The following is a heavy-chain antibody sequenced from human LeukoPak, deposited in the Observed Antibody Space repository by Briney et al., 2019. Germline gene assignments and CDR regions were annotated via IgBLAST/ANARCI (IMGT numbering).Heavy chain of an antibody. CDR1: GGSISSYY. Sequence: SETLSLTCAVSGGSISSYYWSWIRQPAGKGLEWIGRIYTSGSTNYNPSLKSRVTISVDKSKNQFSLRLSSVTAADTAVYYCVRDRSVTTVAVPTMDVWGKGTTVTVSS. D-gene: IGHD4-11*01. J-gene: IGHJ6*03. V-gene: IGHV4-4*07. CDR3: VRDRSVTTVAVPTMDV. CDR2: IYTSGST.